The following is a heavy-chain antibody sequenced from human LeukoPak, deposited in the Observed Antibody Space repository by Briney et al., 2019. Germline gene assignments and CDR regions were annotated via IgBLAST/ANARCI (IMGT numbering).Heavy chain of an antibody. V-gene: IGHV3-23*01. CDR3: TKARSASSSSCYNY. D-gene: IGHD2-2*02. CDR2: ISGSDTST. CDR1: GFTFSNYS. Sequence: GGSLRLSCAASGFTFSNYSMAWVRQAPGKGLEWVSSISGSDTSTYYADSVKGRFTISRDNSKNTLELQMDSLRAEDTAVYYCTKARSASSSSCYNYWGQGILVTVSS. J-gene: IGHJ4*02.